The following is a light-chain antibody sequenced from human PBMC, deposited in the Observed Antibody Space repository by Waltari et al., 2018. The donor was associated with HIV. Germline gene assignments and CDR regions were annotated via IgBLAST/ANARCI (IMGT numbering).Light chain of an antibody. CDR2: DVS. CDR1: NRYTH. Sequence: QSALTQPASVSGSPGQSIPISCTGTNRYTHVSWYHHHPGQAPKLLIYDVSERPSGVSNRFSGSKSGNTASLTISGLQAEDEADYYCCSYAGSSTLVFGGGTKLTVL. CDR3: CSYAGSSTLV. J-gene: IGLJ2*01. V-gene: IGLV2-23*02.